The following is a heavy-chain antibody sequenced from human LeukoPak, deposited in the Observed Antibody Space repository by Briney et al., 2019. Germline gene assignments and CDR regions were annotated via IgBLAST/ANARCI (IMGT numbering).Heavy chain of an antibody. Sequence: GASVTVSFTASGYTFSICGISWVRQAPGQGLERRGGIRAYDGHTNYTQNLQGRVTITTDTATSRDYMEERRLRYGDTAVYYCARGFGLRFLERSTHMDVWGEGTAVTVSS. CDR2: IRAYDGHT. J-gene: IGHJ6*03. CDR1: GYTFSICG. D-gene: IGHD3-3*01. CDR3: ARGFGLRFLERSTHMDV. V-gene: IGHV1-18*01.